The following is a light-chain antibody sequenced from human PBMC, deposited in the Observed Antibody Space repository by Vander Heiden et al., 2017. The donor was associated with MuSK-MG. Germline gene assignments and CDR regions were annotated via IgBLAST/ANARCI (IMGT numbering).Light chain of an antibody. Sequence: DIQMTQSPSSLSASAGDRVTITCRASQTISSFLNWYQQKPGKAPKLLIYGASTLQSGVPSRFSGSGSGTDFTLTISSLQPEDFATYYCQQSDSTPPITFGQGTRLEIK. CDR1: QTISSF. CDR2: GAS. CDR3: QQSDSTPPIT. V-gene: IGKV1-39*01. J-gene: IGKJ5*01.